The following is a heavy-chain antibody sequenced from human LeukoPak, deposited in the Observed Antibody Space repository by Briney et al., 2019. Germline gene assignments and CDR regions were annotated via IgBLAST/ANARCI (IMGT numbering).Heavy chain of an antibody. CDR1: GYTFTGYY. CDR3: ARVAYYDFVYYGMDV. CDR2: INPNSGGT. J-gene: IGHJ6*02. D-gene: IGHD3-3*01. V-gene: IGHV1-2*02. Sequence: GASVKVSCKASGYTFTGYYMHWVRQAPGQGLEWMGWINPNSGGTNYAQKFQGRVTMTRDTSISTAYMELSRLRSDDTAVYYCARVAYYDFVYYGMDVWGQGTTVTVSS.